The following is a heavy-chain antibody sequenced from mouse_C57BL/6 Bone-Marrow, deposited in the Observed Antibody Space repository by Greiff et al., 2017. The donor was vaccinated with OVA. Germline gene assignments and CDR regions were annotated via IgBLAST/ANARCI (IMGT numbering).Heavy chain of an antibody. CDR1: GFNIKDDY. D-gene: IGHD1-1*01. Sequence: VQLKESGAELVRPGASVKLSCTASGFNIKDDYMHWVKQRPEQGLEWIGWIDPENGDTEYASKFQGKATITADTSSNTAYLQLSSLTSEDTAVYYCTTRYGYAMDYWGQGTSVTVSS. CDR3: TTRYGYAMDY. CDR2: IDPENGDT. J-gene: IGHJ4*01. V-gene: IGHV14-4*01.